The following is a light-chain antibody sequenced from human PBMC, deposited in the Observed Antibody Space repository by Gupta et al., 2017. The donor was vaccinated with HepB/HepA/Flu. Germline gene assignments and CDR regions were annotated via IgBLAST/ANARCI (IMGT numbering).Light chain of an antibody. CDR2: AGT. Sequence: DVQITQSPSSLSASVGDRVTITCWASQDIENDLSWYQHKPGTAPKRLLYAGTSLQSGVPSRFSGSKSETEFTLTISSLQPDDFATYYCVQDDNNPPTFGQGTKVEV. V-gene: IGKV1-17*01. CDR1: QDIEND. CDR3: VQDDNNPPT. J-gene: IGKJ1*01.